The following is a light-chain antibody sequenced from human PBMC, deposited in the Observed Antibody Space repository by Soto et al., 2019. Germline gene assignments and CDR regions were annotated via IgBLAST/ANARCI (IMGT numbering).Light chain of an antibody. V-gene: IGLV1-44*01. CDR3: AAWGDSLSGVV. CDR1: TSYIGSNV. CDR2: GND. J-gene: IGLJ2*01. Sequence: VLTQPPSASGTPGPRVTISCSDSTSYIGSNVINWYQQLPGTAPKLLIWGNDQRPSGVPDRISGSKSGTSASLAISGLQSEDEGDYYCAAWGDSLSGVVFGGGTKLTVL.